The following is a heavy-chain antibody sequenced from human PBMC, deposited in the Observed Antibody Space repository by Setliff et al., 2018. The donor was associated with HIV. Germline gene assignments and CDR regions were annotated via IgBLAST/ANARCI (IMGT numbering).Heavy chain of an antibody. CDR1: GFNFKTYG. J-gene: IGHJ4*02. V-gene: IGHV3-48*01. Sequence: GGSLRLSCAASGFNFKTYGMTWVRQAPGKGLDWVAHIGSSNHGIHYTASVRGRFTASRDNGKNSLFLQMNSLRAEDTAVYYCVRGTLDFWGQGNLVTVSS. CDR2: IGSSNHGI. CDR3: VRGTLDF.